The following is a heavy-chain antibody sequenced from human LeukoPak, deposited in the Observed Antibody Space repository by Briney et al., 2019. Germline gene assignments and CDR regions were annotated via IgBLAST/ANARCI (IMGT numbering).Heavy chain of an antibody. V-gene: IGHV3-9*01. CDR1: GFTFDDYA. Sequence: PGRSLRLSCAASGFTFDDYAMHWVRQAPGKGLEWVSGISWNSGSIGYANSVKGRFTNTRDNSKNTLYLQMNSLRAEDTAVYYCATLAQILFSGYEVDDFDIWGQGTIVTVSS. CDR2: ISWNSGSI. CDR3: ATLAQILFSGYEVDDFDI. J-gene: IGHJ3*02. D-gene: IGHD5-12*01.